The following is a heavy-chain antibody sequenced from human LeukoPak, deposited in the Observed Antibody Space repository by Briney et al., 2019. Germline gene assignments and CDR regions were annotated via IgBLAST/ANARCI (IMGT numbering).Heavy chain of an antibody. CDR1: GFTFSSYA. CDR2: ISGSGGST. J-gene: IGHJ6*02. Sequence: GGSLRPSCAASGFTFSSYAMSWVRQAPGKALEWVSAISGSGGSTYYADSVKGRFTISRDNSKNTLYLQMNSLRAEDTAVYYCAKAAYYASGSLYYYYGMDVWGQGTTVTVSS. D-gene: IGHD3-10*01. V-gene: IGHV3-23*01. CDR3: AKAAYYASGSLYYYYGMDV.